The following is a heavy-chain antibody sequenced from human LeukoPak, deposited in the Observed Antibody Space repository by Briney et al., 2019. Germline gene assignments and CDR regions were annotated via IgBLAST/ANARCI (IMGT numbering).Heavy chain of an antibody. V-gene: IGHV4-59*08. CDR1: GGSISSYY. CDR3: ARFSARLDSSDPSNAFDI. D-gene: IGHD3-22*01. J-gene: IGHJ3*02. Sequence: SETLSLTCTVSGGSISSYYWSWIRQPPGKGLEWIGYIYYSGSTNYNPSLKSRVTISVDTSKNQFSLKLSSVTAADTAVYYCARFSARLDSSDPSNAFDIWGQGTMVTVSS. CDR2: IYYSGST.